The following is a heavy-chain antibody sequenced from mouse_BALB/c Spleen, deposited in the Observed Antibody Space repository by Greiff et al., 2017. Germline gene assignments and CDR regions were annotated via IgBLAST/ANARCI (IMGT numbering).Heavy chain of an antibody. V-gene: IGHV1-4*01. CDR2: INPSSGYT. D-gene: IGHD1-1*01. CDR1: GYTFTSYT. J-gene: IGHJ4*01. CDR3: ARNYGSSYVGYAMGC. Sequence: QVQLQQSGAELARPGASVKMSCKASGYTFTSYTMHWVKQRPGQGLEWIGYINPSSGYTNYNQKFKDKATLTADKSSSTAYMQLSSLTSEDSAVYYCARNYGSSYVGYAMGCWGQGTSVTVSS.